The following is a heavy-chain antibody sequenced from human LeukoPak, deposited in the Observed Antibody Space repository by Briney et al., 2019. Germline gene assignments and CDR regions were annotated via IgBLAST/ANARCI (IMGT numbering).Heavy chain of an antibody. Sequence: GGSLRLSCAASGFTFSSYSMNWVRQAPGKGLEWVSSISSSSSYIYYADPVKGRFTISRDNAKNSLYLQMNSLRAEDTAVYYCARAFYLAAPGGYYGMDVWGQGTTVTVSS. V-gene: IGHV3-21*01. J-gene: IGHJ6*02. CDR3: ARAFYLAAPGGYYGMDV. CDR2: ISSSSSYI. D-gene: IGHD2-15*01. CDR1: GFTFSSYS.